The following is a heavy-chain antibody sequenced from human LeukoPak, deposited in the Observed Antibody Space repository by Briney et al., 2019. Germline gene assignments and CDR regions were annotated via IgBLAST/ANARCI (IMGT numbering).Heavy chain of an antibody. Sequence: SETLSLTCTVSGGSISSYYWSWIRQPPGKGLEWIGYIYYSGSTNYNPSLKSRVTISVDTSKNQFSLKLSSVTAADTAVYYCARAMHCSSTSCYARYYYCGMDVWGQGTTVTVSS. V-gene: IGHV4-59*01. CDR1: GGSISSYY. CDR2: IYYSGST. J-gene: IGHJ6*02. CDR3: ARAMHCSSTSCYARYYYCGMDV. D-gene: IGHD2-2*01.